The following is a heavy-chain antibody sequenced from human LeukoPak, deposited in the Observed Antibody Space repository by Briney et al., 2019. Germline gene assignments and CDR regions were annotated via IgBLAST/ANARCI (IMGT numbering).Heavy chain of an antibody. V-gene: IGHV3-48*02. D-gene: IGHD3-10*01. CDR3: VRTMGGVWRMAFDI. J-gene: IGHJ3*02. CDR1: GFTFSTYG. Sequence: QPGRSLRLSCAASGFTFSTYGMHWVRQAPGKGLEWVSHISSGSGSISYADSVKGRFTISRDNAKNSLYLQMNSLRDEDTAVYYCVRTMGGVWRMAFDIWGQGTMVTVSS. CDR2: ISSGSGSI.